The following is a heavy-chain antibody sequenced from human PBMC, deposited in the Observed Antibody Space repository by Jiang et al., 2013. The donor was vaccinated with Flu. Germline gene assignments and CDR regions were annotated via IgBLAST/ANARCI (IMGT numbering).Heavy chain of an antibody. D-gene: IGHD3-22*01. Sequence: GAEVKKPGSSVKVSCKASGGTFSSCAISWVRQAPGQGLEWMGGIIPIFGTANYAQKFQGRVTITADKSTRTVYMELSSLRSEDTAVYYCARGPDNSAYYYFYWGQGTLVTVSS. J-gene: IGHJ4*02. V-gene: IGHV1-69*06. CDR2: IIPIFGTA. CDR1: GGTFSSCA. CDR3: ARGPDNSAYYYFY.